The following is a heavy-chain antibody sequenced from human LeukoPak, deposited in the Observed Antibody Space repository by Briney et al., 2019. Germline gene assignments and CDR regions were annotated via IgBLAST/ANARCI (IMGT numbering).Heavy chain of an antibody. CDR2: IKYDGTHK. J-gene: IGHJ4*02. CDR1: GISFSSYW. V-gene: IGHV3-7*01. CDR3: ASSHDSSGND. D-gene: IGHD3-22*01. Sequence: GGSVRLSCVASGISFSSYWMAWVRQAPGKGLEWVANIKYDGTHKFYADSVEGRFTISRDNAKNSLFLEMNSLTADDTAVYFCASSHDSSGNDWGQGTLVTVSS.